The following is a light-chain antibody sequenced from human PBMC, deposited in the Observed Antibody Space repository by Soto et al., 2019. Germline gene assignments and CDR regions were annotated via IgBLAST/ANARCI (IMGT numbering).Light chain of an antibody. V-gene: IGKV3-20*01. CDR1: QSVSNSY. CDR2: GAS. Sequence: EICLTQSPGTQALSLGEKDTPSCLASQSVSNSYLAWYQQKPGQAPRLLIFGASSRATGIPDRFSGSGSGTDFTLTISRLEPEDVAVYYCQQYEAVVTFGQGTKVDI. CDR3: QQYEAVVT. J-gene: IGKJ1*01.